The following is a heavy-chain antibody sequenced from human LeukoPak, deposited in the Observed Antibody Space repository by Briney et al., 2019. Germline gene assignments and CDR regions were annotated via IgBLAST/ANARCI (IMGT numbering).Heavy chain of an antibody. CDR3: AGAAGLGNYLIDY. Sequence: GGSLRLSCAASGFSFSGDAIHWVRQAPGKRLGWVALIWSDGSQTKYAGSVKDLFTLSRDNSKHTAFLQMSGLTVEDTAVYYCAGAAGLGNYLIDYWGQGTPVTVSS. CDR2: IWSDGSQT. CDR1: GFSFSGDA. V-gene: IGHV3-33*01. D-gene: IGHD3-16*01. J-gene: IGHJ4*02.